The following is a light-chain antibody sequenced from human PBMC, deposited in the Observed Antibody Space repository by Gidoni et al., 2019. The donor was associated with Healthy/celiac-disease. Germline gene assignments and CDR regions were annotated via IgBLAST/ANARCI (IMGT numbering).Light chain of an antibody. J-gene: IGKJ2*01. CDR2: AAS. CDR3: QQRSNWPPYT. Sequence: EIVLTQSPATLSLSPGERATLSCRASQSVSRYLAWYQQKPGQAPRLLIHAASIRATGIPARLSDSGSGTDFTLTIRSLEPEDFAVYFCQQRSNWPPYTFGQGTKLEIK. V-gene: IGKV3-11*01. CDR1: QSVSRY.